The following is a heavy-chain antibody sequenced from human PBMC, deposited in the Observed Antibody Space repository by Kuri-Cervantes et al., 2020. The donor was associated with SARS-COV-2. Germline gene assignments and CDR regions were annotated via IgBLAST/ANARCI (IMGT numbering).Heavy chain of an antibody. CDR1: GFTFSSYW. CDR2: IKQDGSEK. CDR3: ARVQDYYSNSQFDY. D-gene: IGHD4-11*01. J-gene: IGHJ4*02. V-gene: IGHV3-7*05. Sequence: GGSLRLSCAASGFTFSSYWMSWVRQAPGKGLEWVANIKQDGSEKYYVDSVKGRFTISRGNAKNSLYLQMNSLRAEDTAVYYCARVQDYYSNSQFDYWGQGTLVTVSS.